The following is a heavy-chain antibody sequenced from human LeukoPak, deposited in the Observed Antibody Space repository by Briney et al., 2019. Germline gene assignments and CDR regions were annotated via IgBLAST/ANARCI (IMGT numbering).Heavy chain of an antibody. D-gene: IGHD6-6*01. V-gene: IGHV4-59*01. J-gene: IGHJ4*02. Sequence: SETLSLTCTVSGGSISSYYWSWIRKPPGKGLEWIGYIYYSGSTNYNPPLKSRVTISVDTSKNQFSLKLSSVTAADTAVYYCARVSSSSDFDYWGQGTLVTVSS. CDR2: IYYSGST. CDR1: GGSISSYY. CDR3: ARVSSSSDFDY.